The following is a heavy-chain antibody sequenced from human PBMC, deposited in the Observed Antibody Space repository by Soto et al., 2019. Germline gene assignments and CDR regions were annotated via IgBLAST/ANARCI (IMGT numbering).Heavy chain of an antibody. CDR3: ARGPRVVLSWYYYYGMDV. CDR1: GYTFTGYY. J-gene: IGHJ6*02. CDR2: INPNSGGT. D-gene: IGHD2-2*01. V-gene: IGHV1-2*04. Sequence: ASVKVSCKASGYTFTGYYMHWLRQAPGQGLEWMGWINPNSGGTNYAQKFQGWVTMTRDTSISTAYMELSRLRSDDTAVYYCARGPRVVLSWYYYYGMDVWGQGTTVTVSS.